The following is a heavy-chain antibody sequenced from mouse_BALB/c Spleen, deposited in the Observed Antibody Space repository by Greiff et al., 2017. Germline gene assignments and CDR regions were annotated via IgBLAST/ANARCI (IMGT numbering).Heavy chain of an antibody. J-gene: IGHJ3*01. V-gene: IGHV3-2*02. Sequence: EVQLVESGPGLVKPSQSLSLTCTVTGYSITSDYAWNWIRQFPGNKLEWMGYISYSGSTSYNPSLKSRISITRDTSKNQFFLQLNSVTTEDTATYYCARWGDDDWFAYWGQGTLVTVSA. CDR2: ISYSGST. CDR1: GYSITSDYA. D-gene: IGHD2-13*01. CDR3: ARWGDDDWFAY.